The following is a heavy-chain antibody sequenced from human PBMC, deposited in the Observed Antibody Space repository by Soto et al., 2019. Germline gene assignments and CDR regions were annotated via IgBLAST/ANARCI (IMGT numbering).Heavy chain of an antibody. V-gene: IGHV3-21*01. Sequence: EVHLVESGGGLVKPGGSLRLSCAVSGFTFSSCTMNWVRQAPGKGLEWVSSISPSTSHIYYADSVKGRFTISRDNAKNCLFLQMNSLRAEVTAVYSCSGCSGGACHQNYGMDVWVQGTTVTVSS. CDR1: GFTFSSCT. J-gene: IGHJ6*02. CDR2: ISPSTSHI. D-gene: IGHD2-15*01. CDR3: SGCSGGACHQNYGMDV.